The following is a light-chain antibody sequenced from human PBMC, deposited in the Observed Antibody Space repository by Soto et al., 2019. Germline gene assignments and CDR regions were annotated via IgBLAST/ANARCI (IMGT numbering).Light chain of an antibody. V-gene: IGLV1-40*01. J-gene: IGLJ3*02. CDR1: SSNIGAGYD. CDR3: QSYDSSLSGSV. Sequence: QSVLTQPPSVSGAPGQRVTISCTGSSSNIGAGYDVHWYQQLPGTAPKLLIYGNGNRPSGVPDRFSGSKSGTSASLAITGLQAEDEADYYCQSYDSSLSGSVFGGGPKLTVL. CDR2: GNG.